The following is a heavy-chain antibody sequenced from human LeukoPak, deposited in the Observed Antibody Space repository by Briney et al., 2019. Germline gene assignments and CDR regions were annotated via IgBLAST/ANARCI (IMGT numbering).Heavy chain of an antibody. J-gene: IGHJ4*02. Sequence: ETLSLTCXVYGGSXSGYYWSWIRQPPGKGLEWIGEINHSGSTNYNPSLKSRVTISVDTSKNQFSLKLSSVTAADTAVYYCARAPLGYCSGGSCYCDYWGQGTLVTVSS. V-gene: IGHV4-34*01. D-gene: IGHD2-15*01. CDR1: GGSXSGYY. CDR3: ARAPLGYCSGGSCYCDY. CDR2: INHSGST.